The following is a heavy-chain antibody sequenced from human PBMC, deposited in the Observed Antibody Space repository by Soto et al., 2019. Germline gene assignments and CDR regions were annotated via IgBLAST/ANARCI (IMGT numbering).Heavy chain of an antibody. D-gene: IGHD2-2*01. V-gene: IGHV1-18*01. CDR2: ISAYNGNT. J-gene: IGHJ6*02. Sequence: APVKVSCKASGYTFTSYRISWVRKAPGQGLEWMGWISAYNGNTNYAQKLQGRVTMTTDTSTSTAYMELRSLRSDDTAVYYCAREGYCISTSCRHYDYYGMDVWGQGTTVTVSS. CDR1: GYTFTSYR. CDR3: AREGYCISTSCRHYDYYGMDV.